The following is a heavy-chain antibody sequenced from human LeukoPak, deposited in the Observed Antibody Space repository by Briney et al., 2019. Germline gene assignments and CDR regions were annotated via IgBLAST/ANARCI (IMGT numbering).Heavy chain of an antibody. V-gene: IGHV3-23*01. D-gene: IGHD6-13*01. CDR3: ARDHHSSSWFFDY. CDR2: ISGSGGST. Sequence: GGSLRLSCAASGFTFSSSWMSWVRQAPGKGLEWVSAISGSGGSTYYADSVKGRFTISRDNAKNSLYLQMNSLRAEDTAVYYCARDHHSSSWFFDYWGQGTLVTVSS. J-gene: IGHJ4*02. CDR1: GFTFSSSW.